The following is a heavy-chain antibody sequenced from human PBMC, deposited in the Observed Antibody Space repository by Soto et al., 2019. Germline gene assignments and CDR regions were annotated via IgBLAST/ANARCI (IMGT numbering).Heavy chain of an antibody. CDR2: ISAYNGNT. CDR3: ASALYYYGSGSSLDV. J-gene: IGHJ6*02. CDR1: GHTFTSYG. V-gene: IGHV1-18*01. D-gene: IGHD3-10*01. Sequence: ASVKVSCKASGHTFTSYGISWVRQAPGQGLEWMGWISAYNGNTNYAQKLQGRVTMTTDTSTSTAYMELRSLRSDDTAVYYCASALYYYGSGSSLDVWGQGTTVTV.